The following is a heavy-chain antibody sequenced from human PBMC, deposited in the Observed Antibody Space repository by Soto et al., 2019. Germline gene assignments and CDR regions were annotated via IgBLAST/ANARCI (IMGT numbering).Heavy chain of an antibody. Sequence: SQTLSLTCAISGDSVSSNSAAWNWIRQSPSRGLEWLGRTYYRSKWYNDYAVSVESRITINPDTSKNQFSLQLNSVTPEDTAVYYCARDRGVVPARGLHYGMDVWGQGTTVTVSS. CDR1: GDSVSSNSAA. CDR3: ARDRGVVPARGLHYGMDV. CDR2: TYYRSKWYN. J-gene: IGHJ6*02. V-gene: IGHV6-1*01. D-gene: IGHD2-2*01.